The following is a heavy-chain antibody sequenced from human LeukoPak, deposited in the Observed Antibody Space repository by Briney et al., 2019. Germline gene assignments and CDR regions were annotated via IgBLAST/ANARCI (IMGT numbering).Heavy chain of an antibody. Sequence: GESLKISCQGSGSSFTSYWIGWVRQLPGKGLEWMGIIYPGDSDTRYSPSFQGQVTISADKSISTAYLQWSSLKASDTAMYYCARHKVDGSGNNWFDPWGQGTLVTVSS. CDR2: IYPGDSDT. CDR3: ARHKVDGSGNNWFDP. D-gene: IGHD3-10*01. J-gene: IGHJ5*02. CDR1: GSSFTSYW. V-gene: IGHV5-51*01.